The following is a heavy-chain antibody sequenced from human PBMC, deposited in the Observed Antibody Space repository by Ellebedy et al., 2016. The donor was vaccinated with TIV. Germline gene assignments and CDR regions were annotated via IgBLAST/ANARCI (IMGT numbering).Heavy chain of an antibody. V-gene: IGHV3-23*01. Sequence: GESLKISCAASGFTFGCCAMSWVRQAPGKGLEWVSVISNGGDPTYAVSVKGRFTISRDNSKNTLYLQMNSLRADDTAMYYCAKLGGVLSWYADYWGLGTLVTVSP. J-gene: IGHJ4*02. D-gene: IGHD6-13*01. CDR1: GFTFGCCA. CDR3: AKLGGVLSWYADY. CDR2: ISNGGDPT.